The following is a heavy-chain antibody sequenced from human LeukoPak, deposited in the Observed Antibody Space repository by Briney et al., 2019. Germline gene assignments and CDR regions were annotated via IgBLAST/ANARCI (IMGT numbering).Heavy chain of an antibody. Sequence: SETLSLTCAVYGGSFSGYYWSWIRQPPGKGLEWIGEINHSGSTNYNPSLKSRVTISVDTSKNQFSLKLSSVTAADTAVYYCARVQENYGGNSGKAFDIWGQGTMVTVSS. D-gene: IGHD4-23*01. CDR2: INHSGST. CDR3: ARVQENYGGNSGKAFDI. V-gene: IGHV4-34*01. J-gene: IGHJ3*02. CDR1: GGSFSGYY.